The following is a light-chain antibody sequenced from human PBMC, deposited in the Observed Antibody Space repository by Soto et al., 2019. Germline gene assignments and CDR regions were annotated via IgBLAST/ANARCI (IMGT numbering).Light chain of an antibody. V-gene: IGKV1-5*03. CDR3: QQYNSYS. CDR2: KAS. Sequence: DIQMTQSPSTLSASVGDRVTITCRASQSISSWLAWYQQKSGKAPKLLIYKASSLESGVPSRFSGSGSGTEFTLTISSLQPDDFATYYCQQYNSYSFGGGTQVEIK. CDR1: QSISSW. J-gene: IGKJ4*01.